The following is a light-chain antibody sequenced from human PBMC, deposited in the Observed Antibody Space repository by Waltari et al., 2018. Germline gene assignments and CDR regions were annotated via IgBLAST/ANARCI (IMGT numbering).Light chain of an antibody. CDR1: SRHVWSYYL. Sequence: QSALTPPASVSGSPGPSITIPCTGTSRHVWSYYLVPWYQQPPGKAPKLMIYEFSKRPSGVSNRFSGSKSGNTASLTISGLQAEDEADYYCCSYAGWVFGGGTKLTVL. V-gene: IGLV2-23*02. CDR3: CSYAGWV. CDR2: EFS. J-gene: IGLJ3*02.